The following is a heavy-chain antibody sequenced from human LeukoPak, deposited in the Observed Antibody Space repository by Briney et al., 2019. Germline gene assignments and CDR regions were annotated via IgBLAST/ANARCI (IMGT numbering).Heavy chain of an antibody. V-gene: IGHV3-53*01. D-gene: IGHD3-10*01. CDR1: GGSFSGYY. CDR3: ARGPGSRGIFDY. Sequence: ETLSLTCAVYGGSFSGYYWSWVRQAPGKGLECVSFLYTGGDTYYADSVKGRFTISRDNSKNTLYLQMNGLRAEDTAVYYCARGPGSRGIFDYWGQGTLVTVSS. CDR2: LYTGGDT. J-gene: IGHJ4*02.